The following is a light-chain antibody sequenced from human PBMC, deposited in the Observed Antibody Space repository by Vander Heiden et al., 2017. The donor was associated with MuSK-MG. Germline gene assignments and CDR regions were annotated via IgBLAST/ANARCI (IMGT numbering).Light chain of an antibody. CDR1: QGISSY. CDR3: QQDNSYPST. Sequence: AIRITQSPSSLSASTGDRVTITCRASQGISSYLAWYQQKPGKAPKLLIYGASTLQSGVPSRFSGSGSGTDFTLTISCLQSEEFATYYCQQDNSYPSTFGQGTKVEIK. V-gene: IGKV1-8*01. CDR2: GAS. J-gene: IGKJ1*01.